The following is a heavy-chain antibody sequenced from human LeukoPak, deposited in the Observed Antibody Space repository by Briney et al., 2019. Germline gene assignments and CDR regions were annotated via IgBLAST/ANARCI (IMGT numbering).Heavy chain of an antibody. Sequence: PETLSLTCAVYGGSFSGYYWSWIRQPPGKGLEWIGEINHSGSTSYNPSLKSRVTISVDTSKNQFSLKLSSVTAADAAVYYCARQTTSPVDYFDCWGQGTLVTVSS. V-gene: IGHV4-34*01. CDR2: INHSGST. D-gene: IGHD2-2*01. CDR1: GGSFSGYY. CDR3: ARQTTSPVDYFDC. J-gene: IGHJ4*02.